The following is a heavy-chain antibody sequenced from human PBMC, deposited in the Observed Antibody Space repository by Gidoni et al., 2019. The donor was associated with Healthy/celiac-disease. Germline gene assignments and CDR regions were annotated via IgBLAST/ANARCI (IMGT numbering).Heavy chain of an antibody. D-gene: IGHD3-10*01. CDR2: ISSSSSSI. V-gene: IGHV3-21*01. J-gene: IGHJ6*03. CDR3: ARDKGGSGSLRGYMDV. CDR1: GFTCSSYS. Sequence: EVQLVESGGGLVKPGGSLRLSCAASGFTCSSYSMNWVRQAPGEGLEWVSSISSSSSSIYYADSVKGRFTISRDNAKNSLYLQMNSLRAEDTAVYYCARDKGGSGSLRGYMDVWGKGTTVTVSS.